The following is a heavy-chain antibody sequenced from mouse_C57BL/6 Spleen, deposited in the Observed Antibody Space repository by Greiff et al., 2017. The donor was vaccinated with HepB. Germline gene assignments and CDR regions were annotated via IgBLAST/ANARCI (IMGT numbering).Heavy chain of an antibody. CDR1: GYTFTSYG. CDR2: IYPRSGNT. CDR3: ARLYSNFYFDY. Sequence: QVQLKESGAELARPGASVKLSCKASGYTFTSYGISWVKQRTGQGLEWIGEIYPRSGNTYYNEKFKGKATLTADKSSSTAYMELRSLTSEDSAVYFCARLYSNFYFDYWGQGTPPPFSS. J-gene: IGHJ2*01. V-gene: IGHV1-81*01. D-gene: IGHD2-5*01.